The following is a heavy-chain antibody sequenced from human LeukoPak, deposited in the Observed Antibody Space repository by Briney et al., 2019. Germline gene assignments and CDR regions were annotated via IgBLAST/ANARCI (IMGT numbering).Heavy chain of an antibody. CDR2: INPSGGST. Sequence: GASVKVSCKASGYTFTSYYMHWVRQAPGQGLEWMGIINPSGGSTSYAQKFQGRVTMTRDTSTSTVYMELSSLRSEDTAVYYCARDLGYCSSTSCSKYSIPPSKSSNWFDPWGQGTLVTVSS. V-gene: IGHV1-46*01. D-gene: IGHD2-2*01. CDR3: ARDLGYCSSTSCSKYSIPPSKSSNWFDP. J-gene: IGHJ5*02. CDR1: GYTFTSYY.